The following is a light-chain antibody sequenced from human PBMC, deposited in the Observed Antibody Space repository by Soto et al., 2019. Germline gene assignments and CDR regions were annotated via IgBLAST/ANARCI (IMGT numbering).Light chain of an antibody. CDR3: QQYNNWPWT. CDR2: GAS. J-gene: IGKJ1*01. V-gene: IGKV3-15*01. Sequence: DMAQFPATLSVSPGERATLSCRASQSVSSNLAWYQQKPGQAPRLLIYGASTRATGIPARFSGSGSGTEFTLTISSLQSEDFAVYYCQQYNNWPWTFGQGTKV. CDR1: QSVSSN.